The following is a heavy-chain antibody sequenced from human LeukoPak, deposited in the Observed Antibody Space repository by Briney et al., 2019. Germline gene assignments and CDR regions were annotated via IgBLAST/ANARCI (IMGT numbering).Heavy chain of an antibody. V-gene: IGHV1-69*05. Sequence: SVKVSCKASGGTFSSYAISWVRQAPGQGLEWMGRNIPIFGTANYAQKFQGRVTITTDESKSTAYMELSSLRSEDTAVYYCARERFTIFGVVIRYNWFDPWGQGTLVTVSS. J-gene: IGHJ5*02. CDR2: NIPIFGTA. CDR1: GGTFSSYA. CDR3: ARERFTIFGVVIRYNWFDP. D-gene: IGHD3-3*01.